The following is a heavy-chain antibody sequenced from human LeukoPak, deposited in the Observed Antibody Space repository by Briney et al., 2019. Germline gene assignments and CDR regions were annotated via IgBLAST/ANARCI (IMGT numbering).Heavy chain of an antibody. CDR3: ARTSSSGLVGGYYFDY. Sequence: PSETLSLTRTVSGGSISSYYWSWIRQPPGKGLQWIGSIHHSGSTYYNPSLKSRVTISVDTSKNQFSLKLSSVTAADTAVYYCARTSSSGLVGGYYFDYWGQGTLVTVSS. J-gene: IGHJ4*02. D-gene: IGHD6-19*01. V-gene: IGHV4-4*09. CDR1: GGSISSYY. CDR2: IHHSGST.